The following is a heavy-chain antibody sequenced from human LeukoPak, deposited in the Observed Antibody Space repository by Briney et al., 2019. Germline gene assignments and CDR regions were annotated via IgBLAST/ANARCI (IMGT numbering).Heavy chain of an antibody. CDR2: INPNSGGT. D-gene: IGHD3-22*01. V-gene: IGHV1-2*02. J-gene: IGHJ4*02. CDR1: GYTFTGYY. CDR3: ARALSYYDSSGYYYYFDY. Sequence: GASVKVSCKASGYTFTGYYMHWVRQAPGQGLEWMGWINPNSGGTNYAQKFQGRVTMTRDTSISTAYMELSRLGSDDTAVYYCARALSYYDSSGYYYYFDYWGQGTLVTVSS.